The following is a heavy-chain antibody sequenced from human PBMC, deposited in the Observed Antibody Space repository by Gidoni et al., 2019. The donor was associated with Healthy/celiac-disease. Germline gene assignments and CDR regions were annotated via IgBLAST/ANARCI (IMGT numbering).Heavy chain of an antibody. CDR2: ISYDGSNK. Sequence: QVQLVESGGGVVQHGRSLRLSCAASGFTFSSYGMHWVRQAPGKGLEWVAVISYDGSNKYYADSVKGRFTISRDNSKNTLYLQMNSLRAEDTAVYYCAKNHYDFWRGAFDIWGQGTMVTVSS. CDR3: AKNHYDFWRGAFDI. V-gene: IGHV3-30*18. CDR1: GFTFSSYG. D-gene: IGHD3-3*01. J-gene: IGHJ3*02.